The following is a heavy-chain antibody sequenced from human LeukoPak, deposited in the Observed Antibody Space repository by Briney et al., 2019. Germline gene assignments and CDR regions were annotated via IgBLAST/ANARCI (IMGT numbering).Heavy chain of an antibody. Sequence: GGSLRLSCAASGFTFNSHWMHWVRQGPGKGLVWVSRIGSDGSITSYADSVKGRFTISRDNAKNTLYLQMNSLGAEDTAVYYCATTRFVGSALDYWGQGTLVTVSS. V-gene: IGHV3-74*01. CDR2: IGSDGSIT. CDR1: GFTFNSHW. D-gene: IGHD1-26*01. CDR3: ATTRFVGSALDY. J-gene: IGHJ4*02.